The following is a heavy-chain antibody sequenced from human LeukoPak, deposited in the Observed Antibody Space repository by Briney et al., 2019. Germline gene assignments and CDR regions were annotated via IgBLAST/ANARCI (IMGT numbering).Heavy chain of an antibody. CDR2: IYSGGRT. D-gene: IGHD6-19*01. Sequence: GGSLRLSCAASGFTVSSSYMSWVRQAPGKGLEWVSVIYSGGRTYYADSVKGRFTISRDNSKNTLYLQMTSLRAEDMAVYYCARDPGSSGWYRTGWGQGTLVTVSS. J-gene: IGHJ4*02. V-gene: IGHV3-53*01. CDR1: GFTVSSSY. CDR3: ARDPGSSGWYRTG.